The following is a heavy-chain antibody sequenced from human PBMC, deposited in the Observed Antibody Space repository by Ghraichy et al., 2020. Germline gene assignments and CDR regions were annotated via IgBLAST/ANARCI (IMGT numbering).Heavy chain of an antibody. D-gene: IGHD3-22*01. J-gene: IGHJ3*01. Sequence: GESLNISCAASGFTFSGAWMSWVRQGPGKGLEWVGRIKDKGNSGTIDYAPLVKGRFTISRDDSKNTLYLQMDNLQTDDTAVYYCATDDYYNIGGDTGAGFYFDAFDFWGQGTKVTVS. CDR1: GFTFSGAW. CDR3: ATDDYYNIGGDTGAGFYFDAFDF. V-gene: IGHV3-15*01. CDR2: IKDKGNSGTI.